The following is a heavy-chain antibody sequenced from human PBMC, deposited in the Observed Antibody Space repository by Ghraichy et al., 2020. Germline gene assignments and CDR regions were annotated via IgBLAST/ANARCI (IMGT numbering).Heavy chain of an antibody. CDR1: GFTFSSYS. Sequence: GGSLRLSCAASGFTFSSYSMNWVRQAPGKGLEWVSSISSSSSYIYYADSVKGRFTISRDNAKNSLYLQMNSLRAEDTAVYYCARDYYYDSSGYYYPYYYYGMDVWGQGTTVTVSS. CDR2: ISSSSSYI. CDR3: ARDYYYDSSGYYYPYYYYGMDV. J-gene: IGHJ6*02. D-gene: IGHD3-22*01. V-gene: IGHV3-21*01.